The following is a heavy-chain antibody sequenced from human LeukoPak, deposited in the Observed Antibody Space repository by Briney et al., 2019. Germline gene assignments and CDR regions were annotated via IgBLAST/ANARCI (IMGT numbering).Heavy chain of an antibody. V-gene: IGHV3-30-3*01. CDR3: ARSGGLQKFDY. J-gene: IGHJ4*02. CDR2: ISYDGNTI. D-gene: IGHD4-11*01. Sequence: GGSLRLSCAASEFTFSNYALHWVRQAPGKGLQWVAAISYDGNTIHYADSVKGRFIISRDTSKNTLYLQMNSLRAEDTAVYYCARSGGLQKFDYWGQGTLVTVSS. CDR1: EFTFSNYA.